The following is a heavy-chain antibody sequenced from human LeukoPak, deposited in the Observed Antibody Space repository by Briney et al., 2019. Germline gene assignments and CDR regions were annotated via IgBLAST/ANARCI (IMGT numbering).Heavy chain of an antibody. CDR3: ARVQWMDRLSHAFDI. Sequence: PSETLSLTCAVYGGSFSGYYWSWIRQAPGKGLEWVSYISSSGSTIYYADSVKGRFTISRDNAKNSLYLQMNSLRAEDTAVYNCARVQWMDRLSHAFDIWGQGTMVTVSS. J-gene: IGHJ3*02. V-gene: IGHV3-11*04. CDR2: ISSSGSTI. D-gene: IGHD6-19*01. CDR1: GGSFSGYY.